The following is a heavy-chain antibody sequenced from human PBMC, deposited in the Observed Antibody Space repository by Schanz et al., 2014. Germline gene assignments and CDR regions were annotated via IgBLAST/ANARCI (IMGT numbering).Heavy chain of an antibody. CDR1: GFTFNSYA. V-gene: IGHV3-23*01. D-gene: IGHD2-15*01. Sequence: DVQLLESGGGLVQPGGSLRLSCAASGFTFNSYAMTWVRQAPGKGLEWVSSISHSGGSKYYADSVKGRFTISRDNSENTLYLQMNSLSADDTAVFYCAKGMGYCSGGTCYDYYYYRLDVWGQGTTXTVSS. CDR3: AKGMGYCSGGTCYDYYYYRLDV. CDR2: ISHSGGSK. J-gene: IGHJ6*02.